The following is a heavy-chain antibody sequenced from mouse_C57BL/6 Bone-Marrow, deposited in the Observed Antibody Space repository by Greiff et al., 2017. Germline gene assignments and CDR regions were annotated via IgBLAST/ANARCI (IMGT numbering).Heavy chain of an antibody. Sequence: QVQLQQPGAELVKPGASVKLSCKASGYTFTSYWMHWVKQRPGQGLEWIGMIHPNSGSTNYNEKLKSKATLTVDKSSSTAYMQLSSLTSEDSAVYYCARWSPGWFAVWGQGTLVTVSA. CDR1: GYTFTSYW. CDR2: IHPNSGST. V-gene: IGHV1-64*01. J-gene: IGHJ3*01. CDR3: ARWSPGWFAV.